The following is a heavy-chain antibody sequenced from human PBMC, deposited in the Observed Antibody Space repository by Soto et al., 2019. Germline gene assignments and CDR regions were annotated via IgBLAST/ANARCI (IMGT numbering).Heavy chain of an antibody. Sequence: SLNGYRKTAGYTITGYHGHWRRETTGQGLEWMGWINPETGGTSYAQKFQGRVTLSRDTSINTAYPELSRLRFDDAAVYFCARKRYQVLSDGMDVWGQGTTVTVSS. V-gene: IGHV1-2*02. J-gene: IGHJ6*02. CDR2: INPETGGT. D-gene: IGHD3-16*02. CDR1: GYTITGYH. CDR3: ARKRYQVLSDGMDV.